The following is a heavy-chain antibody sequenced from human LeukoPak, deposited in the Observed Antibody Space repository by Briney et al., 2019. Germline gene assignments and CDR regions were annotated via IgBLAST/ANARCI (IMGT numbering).Heavy chain of an antibody. Sequence: SETLSLTCAVYGGSFSGYYWSWIRQPPGKGLERIGEINHSGSTNYNPSLKSRVTISVDTSKNQFSLKLSSVTAADTAVYYCARGVKYYDFWSGYYTVWFDPWGQGTLVTVSS. CDR1: GGSFSGYY. CDR2: INHSGST. J-gene: IGHJ5*02. D-gene: IGHD3-3*01. CDR3: ARGVKYYDFWSGYYTVWFDP. V-gene: IGHV4-34*01.